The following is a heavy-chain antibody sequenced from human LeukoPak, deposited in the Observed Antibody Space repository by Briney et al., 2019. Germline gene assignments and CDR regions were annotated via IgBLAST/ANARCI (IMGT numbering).Heavy chain of an antibody. J-gene: IGHJ6*03. V-gene: IGHV3-30*02. CDR2: IRYDGGNK. D-gene: IGHD2-15*01. CDR1: GFTFSSYG. CDR3: AKSQSGYYYYYMDV. Sequence: PGGSLRLSCAASGFTFSSYGMHWVRQAPGKGLEWVAFIRYDGGNKYYADSVKGRFTISRDNSKNTLYLQMNSLRAEDAAVYYCAKSQSGYYYYYMDVWGKGTTVTISS.